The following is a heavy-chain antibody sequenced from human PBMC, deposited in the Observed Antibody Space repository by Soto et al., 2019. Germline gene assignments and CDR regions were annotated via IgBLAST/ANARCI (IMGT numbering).Heavy chain of an antibody. CDR1: GGTFSSYT. D-gene: IGHD1-26*01. CDR2: IIPILGIA. J-gene: IGHJ4*02. V-gene: IGHV1-69*02. CDR3: ASLEEGAREVPLDY. Sequence: QVQLVQSGAEVKKPGSSVKVSCKASGGTFSSYTISWVRQAPGQGLEWMGRIIPILGIANYAQKFQGRVTITADKSTSTAYMELSSLRSEDTAVYYCASLEEGAREVPLDYWGQGTLVTVSS.